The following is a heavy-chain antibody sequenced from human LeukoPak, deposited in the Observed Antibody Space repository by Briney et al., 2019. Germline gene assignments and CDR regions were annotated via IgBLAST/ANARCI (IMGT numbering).Heavy chain of an antibody. Sequence: PSETLPLTCTVSGGSISSSSYYWGWIRQPPGKGLEWIGYIYYSGSTNYNPSLKSRVTISVDTSKNQFSLKLSSVTAADTAVYYCAREERGMELSLFDYWGQGTLVTVSS. CDR2: IYYSGST. CDR3: AREERGMELSLFDY. CDR1: GGSISSSSYY. D-gene: IGHD3-16*02. J-gene: IGHJ4*02. V-gene: IGHV4-61*01.